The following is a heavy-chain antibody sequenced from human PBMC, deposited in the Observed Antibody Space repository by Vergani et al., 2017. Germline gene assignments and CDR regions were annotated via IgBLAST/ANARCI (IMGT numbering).Heavy chain of an antibody. CDR1: GYSFTSYW. Sequence: EVQLVQSGAEVKKPGESLRISCKGSGYSFTSYWISWVRQMPGKGLEWMGRIDPSDSYTNYSPSFQGHVTISADKSISTAYLQWSSLKASDTAMYYCARRYYYGSGSYYRDAFDIWGQGTRVTVSS. J-gene: IGHJ3*02. D-gene: IGHD3-10*01. CDR3: ARRYYYGSGSYYRDAFDI. CDR2: IDPSDSYT. V-gene: IGHV5-10-1*01.